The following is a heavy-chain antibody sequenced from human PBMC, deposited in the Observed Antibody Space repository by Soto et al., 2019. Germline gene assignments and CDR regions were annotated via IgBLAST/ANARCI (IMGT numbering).Heavy chain of an antibody. D-gene: IGHD5-18*01. J-gene: IGHJ4*02. CDR2: IYPGDSDT. V-gene: IGHV5-51*01. CDR1: GYIFTSYW. CDR3: ARRYGRYFDY. Sequence: KSPGESLKISCQASGYIFTSYWIGWVRQMPGKGLEWMGIIYPGDSDTRYSPSFQGQVTISADKSITTAYLQWSSLEASDTAMYYCARRYGRYFDYWGQGSLVTVPQ.